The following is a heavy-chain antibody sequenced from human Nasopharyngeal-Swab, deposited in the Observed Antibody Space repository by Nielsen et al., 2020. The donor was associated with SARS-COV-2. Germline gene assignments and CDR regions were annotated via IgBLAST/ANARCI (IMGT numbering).Heavy chain of an antibody. CDR2: IYPAGSDS. CDR1: GYIFTSYW. V-gene: IGHV5-51*01. CDR3: VRRAFSASYFYFDH. Sequence: GESLKISCKGSGYIFTSYWIGWVRQMPGKGLEWMGIIYPAGSDSRYSLSFQGQVSISVDKSISTAYLQWSTLKASDTAIYYCVRRAFSASYFYFDHWGPGTLVTVSS. J-gene: IGHJ4*02. D-gene: IGHD1-26*01.